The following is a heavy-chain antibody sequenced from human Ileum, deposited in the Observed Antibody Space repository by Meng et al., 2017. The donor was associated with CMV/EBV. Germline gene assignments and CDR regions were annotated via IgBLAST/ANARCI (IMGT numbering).Heavy chain of an antibody. D-gene: IGHD3-9*01. CDR1: GFPFGSYS. J-gene: IGHJ6*02. Sequence: GESLKISCAASGFPFGSYSMNWVRQAPGKGLEWVAAISSTSSYTYYGDSVKGRFTIFRDNAKNSLYLQMNSLRAEDTAVYYCARDILRYFDWLLPDYYYYYGMDVWGQGTTVTVSS. V-gene: IGHV3-21*01. CDR3: ARDILRYFDWLLPDYYYYYGMDV. CDR2: ISSTSSYT.